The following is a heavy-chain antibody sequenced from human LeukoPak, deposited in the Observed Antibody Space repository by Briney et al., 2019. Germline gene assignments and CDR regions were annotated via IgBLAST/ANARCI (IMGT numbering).Heavy chain of an antibody. J-gene: IGHJ3*02. D-gene: IGHD3-9*01. Sequence: ASVKVSCKASGYTFTSYGISWVRQAPGQGLEWMGWISAYNGNTNYAQKLQGRVTMTTDTSTSTAYMELRSLRAEDTAVYYCARDILRYFPKADAFDIWGQGTMVTVSS. CDR1: GYTFTSYG. V-gene: IGHV1-18*01. CDR3: ARDILRYFPKADAFDI. CDR2: ISAYNGNT.